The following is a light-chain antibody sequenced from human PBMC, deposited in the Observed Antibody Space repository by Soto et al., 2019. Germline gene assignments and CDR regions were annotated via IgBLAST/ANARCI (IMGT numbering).Light chain of an antibody. CDR2: DAF. CDR1: RSLDSGQ. CDR3: QQYGDSPRT. J-gene: IGKJ5*01. Sequence: EIVLTPSPATLSLSPGESATLSCRASRSLDSGQLAWYQQKVGRAPRLLIHDAFMRATGIPDRFSGSGSGTDFTLTIARLEPEDFAVYYCQQYGDSPRTFGQGTRLEIK. V-gene: IGKV3-20*01.